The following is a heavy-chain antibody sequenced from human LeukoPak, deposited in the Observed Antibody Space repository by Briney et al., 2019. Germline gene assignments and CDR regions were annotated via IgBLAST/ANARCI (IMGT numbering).Heavy chain of an antibody. D-gene: IGHD6-6*01. CDR1: GFTFDDYA. Sequence: PGRSLRLSCAASGFTFDDYAMHWVRQAPGKGLEWVSGISRNSGSIGYADSVKGRFTISRDNAKNSLYLQMNSLRAEDMALYYCAKGGVAARGAYYYYYMDVWGKGTTVTVSS. CDR3: AKGGVAARGAYYYYYMDV. CDR2: ISRNSGSI. J-gene: IGHJ6*03. V-gene: IGHV3-9*03.